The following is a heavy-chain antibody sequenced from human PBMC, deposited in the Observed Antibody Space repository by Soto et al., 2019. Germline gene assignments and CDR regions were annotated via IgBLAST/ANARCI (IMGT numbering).Heavy chain of an antibody. Sequence: QITLKESGPTLVRPPQTLTLTCTFSGFSLTSGVGVGWIRQPPGKALEWLALIYWDDDKRYSPSLKNRLTITKDTSNNQVVLTMPHVGPVDTATYFCAHIDPEIVTVGGHGGFDSWGQGTLVTVSS. CDR3: AHIDPEIVTVGGHGGFDS. V-gene: IGHV2-5*02. CDR2: IYWDDDK. CDR1: GFSLTSGVG. J-gene: IGHJ4*02. D-gene: IGHD5-12*01.